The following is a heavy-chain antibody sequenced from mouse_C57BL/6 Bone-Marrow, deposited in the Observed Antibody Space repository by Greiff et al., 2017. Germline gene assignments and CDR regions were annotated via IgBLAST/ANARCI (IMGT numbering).Heavy chain of an antibody. V-gene: IGHV5-6*01. CDR2: ISSGGSYT. CDR3: ARPRDSSGYWFAY. D-gene: IGHD3-2*02. J-gene: IGHJ3*01. CDR1: GFTFSSYG. Sequence: EVQVVESGGDLVKPGGSLKLSCAASGFTFSSYGMSWVRQTPDKRLAWVATISSGGSYTYYPDSVKGRFTISRDNAKNTLYLQISRLKSEDTAMYYCARPRDSSGYWFAYWGQGTLVTVSA.